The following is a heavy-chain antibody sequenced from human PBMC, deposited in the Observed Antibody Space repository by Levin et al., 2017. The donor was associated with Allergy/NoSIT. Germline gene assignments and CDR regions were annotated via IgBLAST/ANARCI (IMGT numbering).Heavy chain of an antibody. J-gene: IGHJ4*02. CDR1: GITFSNAW. CDR2: IKNKADGATT. CDR3: TTYSSSWYYFDY. D-gene: IGHD6-13*01. V-gene: IGHV3-15*01. Sequence: GESLKISCAASGITFSNAWMSWARQAPGKGLEWVGRIKNKADGATTEYAAPVKGRFTISRDDSKNTLYLQMNSLKTEDTAVYFCTTYSSSWYYFDYWGQGTLVTASS.